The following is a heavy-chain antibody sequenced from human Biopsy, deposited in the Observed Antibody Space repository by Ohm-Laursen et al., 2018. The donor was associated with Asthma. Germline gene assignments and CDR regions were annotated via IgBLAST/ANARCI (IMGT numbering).Heavy chain of an antibody. CDR3: AREGGADYYYYGMDV. V-gene: IGHV3-30-3*01. D-gene: IGHD3-16*01. Sequence: SLRLSCSASGFTFRSYAMHWVRQAPGKGLEWVAVGGSYYDGGLKYYADSVKGRFTNSRDNAKNSLYLQMNSLRAEDTAVYYCAREGGADYYYYGMDVWGQGTTVTVSS. CDR2: GGSYYDGGLK. CDR1: GFTFRSYA. J-gene: IGHJ6*02.